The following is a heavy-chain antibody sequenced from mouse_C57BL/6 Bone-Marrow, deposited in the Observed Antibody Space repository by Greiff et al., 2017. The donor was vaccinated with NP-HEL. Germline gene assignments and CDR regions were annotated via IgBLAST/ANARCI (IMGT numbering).Heavy chain of an antibody. V-gene: IGHV1-19*01. D-gene: IGHD1-1*01. CDR3: ARARSSYYGSREYFDY. CDR2: INLYNGGT. J-gene: IGHJ2*01. Sequence: EVQLQESGPVLVKPGASVKMSCKASGHTFTDYYMNWVKQSHGKSLEWIGVINLYNGGTSYNQKFKGKATLTVDKSSSTAYMELNSLTSEDSAVYYCARARSSYYGSREYFDYWGQGTTLTVSS. CDR1: GHTFTDYY.